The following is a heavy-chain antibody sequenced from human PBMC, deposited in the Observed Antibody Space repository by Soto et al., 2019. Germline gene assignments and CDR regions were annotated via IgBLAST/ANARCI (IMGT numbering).Heavy chain of an antibody. CDR2: IYSGGST. D-gene: IGHD2-15*01. CDR1: GFTVSSNY. J-gene: IGHJ4*02. Sequence: GGSLRLSCAASGFTVSSNYMSWVRQAPGKGLEWVSVIYSGGSTYYADSVKGRFTISRHNSKNTLYLQMNSLRAEDTAVYYCARGKYCSGGSCLGPFDYWGQGTLVTVSS. V-gene: IGHV3-53*04. CDR3: ARGKYCSGGSCLGPFDY.